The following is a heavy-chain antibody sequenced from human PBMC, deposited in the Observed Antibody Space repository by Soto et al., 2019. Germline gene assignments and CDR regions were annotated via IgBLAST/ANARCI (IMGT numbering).Heavy chain of an antibody. J-gene: IGHJ3*01. Sequence: ASVKVSCKASGGTFSSYTISWVRQAPGQGLEWMGRIIPILGIANYAQKFQGRVTITADKSTSTAYMELSSLRSEDTAVYYCARGYCDYVPDVFYFWGQGTMVTVSS. CDR2: IIPILGIA. D-gene: IGHD4-17*01. CDR1: GGTFSSYT. CDR3: ARGYCDYVPDVFYF. V-gene: IGHV1-69*02.